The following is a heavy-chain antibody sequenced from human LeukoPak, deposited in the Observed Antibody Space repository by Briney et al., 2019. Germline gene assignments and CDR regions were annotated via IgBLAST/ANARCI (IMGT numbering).Heavy chain of an antibody. CDR1: GFTFSSYS. CDR3: ACIAERRILPYYYGMDV. J-gene: IGHJ6*02. CDR2: ISSSSSYI. D-gene: IGHD1-1*01. V-gene: IGHV3-21*01. Sequence: AGGSLRLSCAASGFTFSSYSMNWVRQAPGKGLEWVSSISSSSSYIYYADSVKGRFTISRDNAKNSLYLQMNSLRAEDTAVYYCACIAERRILPYYYGMDVWGQGTTVTVSS.